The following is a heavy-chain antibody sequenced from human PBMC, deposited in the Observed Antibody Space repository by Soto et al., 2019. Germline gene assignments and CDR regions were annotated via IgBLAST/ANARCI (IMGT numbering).Heavy chain of an antibody. CDR2: ISGSGGST. D-gene: IGHD6-13*01. Sequence: GGSLRLSCAASGFTFSTSAMSWVRQAPGKGLEWVSVISGSGGSTYYADSVKGRFSISRDNSKNTLSLQMNSLRAEDTAIYYCAKGSIAAGWGYWGQGTPVTVSS. V-gene: IGHV3-23*01. CDR1: GFTFSTSA. J-gene: IGHJ4*02. CDR3: AKGSIAAGWGY.